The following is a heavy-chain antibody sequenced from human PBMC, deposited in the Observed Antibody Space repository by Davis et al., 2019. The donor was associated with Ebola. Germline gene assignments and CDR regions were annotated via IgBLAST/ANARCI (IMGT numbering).Heavy chain of an antibody. CDR1: GFSFSSYG. Sequence: GESLKISCAASGFSFSSYGMFWVRQAPGKGLEWVAFIQNDGSYQYYADSVKGRFTVFRDTARDTLFLQMDGLRDEDTAMYYCAKEMEVTKPYDHWGQGTLVTVSS. CDR3: AKEMEVTKPYDH. V-gene: IGHV3-30*02. D-gene: IGHD2-21*02. J-gene: IGHJ4*02. CDR2: IQNDGSYQ.